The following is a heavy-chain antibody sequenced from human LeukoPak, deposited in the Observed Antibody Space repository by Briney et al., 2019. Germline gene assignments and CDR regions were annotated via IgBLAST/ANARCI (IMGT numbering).Heavy chain of an antibody. CDR1: GFTFSSYW. V-gene: IGHV3-74*01. CDR2: INPGGSNI. Sequence: GGSLRLSCAASGFTFSSYWMHWARQVPGKGLVWVARINPGGSNITYADSVKGRFTISRDNAKNTLYLQMDSLRAEDTGVYHCARSNQADDYWGQGTLVTVSS. J-gene: IGHJ4*02. CDR3: ARSNQADDY. D-gene: IGHD1-14*01.